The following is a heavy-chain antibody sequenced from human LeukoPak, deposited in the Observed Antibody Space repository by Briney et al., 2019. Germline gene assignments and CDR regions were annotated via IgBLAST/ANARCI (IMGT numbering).Heavy chain of an antibody. CDR1: GGSFSGYY. Sequence: SETLSLTCAVYGGSFSGYYWSWIRQPPGKGLEWIGEINHSGSTNYNPSLKSRVTISVDTSKNQFSLKLSSETAADTAVYYCARVLVDTAMGDFDYWGQGTLVTVSS. CDR3: ARVLVDTAMGDFDY. D-gene: IGHD5-18*01. V-gene: IGHV4-34*01. CDR2: INHSGST. J-gene: IGHJ4*02.